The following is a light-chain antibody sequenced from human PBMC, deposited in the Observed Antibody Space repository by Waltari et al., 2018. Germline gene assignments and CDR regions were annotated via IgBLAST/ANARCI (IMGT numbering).Light chain of an antibody. Sequence: QSALTQPASVSGSPGQSITISCTGTSSDVGGSNYVSWYQQHPGKAPNLMIYDVSNRPSGVSNRFSGSKSGNTASLTISGLQAEDEAHYYCSSYISSDTLELFGGGTSLTV. CDR1: SSDVGGSNY. CDR3: SSYISSDTLEL. CDR2: DVS. V-gene: IGLV2-14*03. J-gene: IGLJ2*01.